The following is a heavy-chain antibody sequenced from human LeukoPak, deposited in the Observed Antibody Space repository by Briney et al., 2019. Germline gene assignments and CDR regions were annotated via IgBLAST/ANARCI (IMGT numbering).Heavy chain of an antibody. V-gene: IGHV3-33*01. CDR1: GFTFSSYG. Sequence: GGSLRLSCAASGFTFSSYGMHWVRQAPGKGLEWVAVIWYDGSNKYYADSVKGRFTISRDNSKNTLYLQMNSLIAEDTAVYYCXXDSGEASPFDYWGQGTLVTVSS. J-gene: IGHJ4*02. D-gene: IGHD2-21*01. CDR3: XXDSGEASPFDY. CDR2: IWYDGSNK.